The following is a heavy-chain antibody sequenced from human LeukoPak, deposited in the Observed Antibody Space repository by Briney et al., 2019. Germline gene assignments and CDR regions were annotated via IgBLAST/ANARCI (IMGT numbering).Heavy chain of an antibody. Sequence: SVKVSCKASGGTFSSYAISWVRQAPGQGLEWMGGIIPIFGTANYAQKFQGRVAITADESTSTAYMELSSLRSEDTAVYYCARVAARSYYYYYYMDVWGKGTTVTVSS. CDR3: ARVAARSYYYYYYMDV. CDR1: GGTFSSYA. V-gene: IGHV1-69*01. D-gene: IGHD6-6*01. CDR2: IIPIFGTA. J-gene: IGHJ6*03.